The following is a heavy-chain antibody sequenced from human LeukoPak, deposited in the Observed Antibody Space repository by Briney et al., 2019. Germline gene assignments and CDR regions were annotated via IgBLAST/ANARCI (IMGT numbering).Heavy chain of an antibody. J-gene: IGHJ4*02. D-gene: IGHD3-22*01. Sequence: HPGGSLRLSCAASGFTFSSYAMSWVRQAPGKGLEWVSAISGSGGSTYYADSVKGRFTISRDNSKNTLYLQMNSLRAEDTAVYYCAKAYYYDSWVIKCYFDYWGQGTLVTVSS. CDR2: ISGSGGST. CDR1: GFTFSSYA. V-gene: IGHV3-23*01. CDR3: AKAYYYDSWVIKCYFDY.